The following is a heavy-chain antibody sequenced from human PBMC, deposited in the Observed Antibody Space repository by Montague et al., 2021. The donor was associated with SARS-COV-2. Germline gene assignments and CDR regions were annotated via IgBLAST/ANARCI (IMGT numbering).Heavy chain of an antibody. J-gene: IGHJ5*02. CDR1: GGSITDRTYY. CDR3: ARHRNYGDHSLDNWFHP. V-gene: IGHV4-39*01. D-gene: IGHD4-17*01. Sequence: SETLSLTCSVSGGSITDRTYYWGCIRQSPGKGLEWIGAINYSGTTYYXPSLKSRVTISLDTAKNQFSLRLSSVTAADTAVYYCARHRNYGDHSLDNWFHPWGQGALVTVSS. CDR2: INYSGTT.